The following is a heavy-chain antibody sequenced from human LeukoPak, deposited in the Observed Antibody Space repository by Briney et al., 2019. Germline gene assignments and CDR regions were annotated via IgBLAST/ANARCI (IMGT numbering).Heavy chain of an antibody. CDR1: GFTFSNYW. V-gene: IGHV3-7*04. D-gene: IGHD2-21*02. CDR3: ARDQWRLFDY. Sequence: GGSLRLSCAASGFTFSNYWMSWVRHAPGKGLEWVANIKEDGSDTYFVDSVRGRFTISRDNAKNLLFLHMNSLRGEDTAVYYCARDQWRLFDYWGQGTLVTVSS. J-gene: IGHJ4*02. CDR2: IKEDGSDT.